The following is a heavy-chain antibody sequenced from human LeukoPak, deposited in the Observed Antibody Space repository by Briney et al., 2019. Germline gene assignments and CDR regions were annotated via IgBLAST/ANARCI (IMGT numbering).Heavy chain of an antibody. D-gene: IGHD5-24*01. Sequence: SETLSLTCAVYGGSFSGYYWSWIRQPPGKGLEWVGEISHSGSTNYNPSLKSRVTISVDTSKNQFSLKLSSVTAADTAVYYCARIRDLRYFDYWGQGTLVTVSS. CDR2: ISHSGST. CDR3: ARIRDLRYFDY. CDR1: GGSFSGYY. J-gene: IGHJ4*02. V-gene: IGHV4-34*01.